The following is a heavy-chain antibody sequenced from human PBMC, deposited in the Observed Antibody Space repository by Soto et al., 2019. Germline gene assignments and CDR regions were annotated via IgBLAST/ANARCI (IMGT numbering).Heavy chain of an antibody. V-gene: IGHV4-34*01. Sequence: SETLSLTCAVYGGSFSGYYWSWIRQPPGKGLEWIGEINHSGSTNYNPSLKSRVTISVDTSKNQFSLKLSSVTAADTAVYYCARGAFMVRGIKGWFDPWGQGTLVTVSS. D-gene: IGHD3-10*01. CDR2: INHSGST. CDR1: GGSFSGYY. CDR3: ARGAFMVRGIKGWFDP. J-gene: IGHJ5*02.